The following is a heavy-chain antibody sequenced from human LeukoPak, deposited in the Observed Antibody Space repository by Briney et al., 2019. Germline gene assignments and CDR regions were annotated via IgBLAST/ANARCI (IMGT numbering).Heavy chain of an antibody. CDR3: ASPRGGYRGYAPFDY. V-gene: IGHV4-59*01. CDR2: IYYSGST. Sequence: SETLSLICTVSGGSISSYYWSWIRQPPGKGLEWIGYIYYSGSTNYNPSLKSRVTISVDTSKNQFSLKLSSVTAADTAVYYCASPRGGYRGYAPFDYWGQGTLVTVSS. D-gene: IGHD5-12*01. J-gene: IGHJ4*02. CDR1: GGSISSYY.